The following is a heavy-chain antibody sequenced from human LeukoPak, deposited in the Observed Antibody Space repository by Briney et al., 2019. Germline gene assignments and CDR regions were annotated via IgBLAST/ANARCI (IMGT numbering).Heavy chain of an antibody. Sequence: LSLTCAVYGGSFSGYYWSWIRQPPGKGLEWVSYISSPSSTIYYADSVKGRFTISRDNAKNSLYLQMNSLRAEDTAVYYCASWVPWLQLDYWGQGTTVTVSS. CDR2: ISSPSSTI. V-gene: IGHV3-11*04. J-gene: IGHJ4*03. CDR3: ASWVPWLQLDY. D-gene: IGHD5-24*01. CDR1: GGSFSGYY.